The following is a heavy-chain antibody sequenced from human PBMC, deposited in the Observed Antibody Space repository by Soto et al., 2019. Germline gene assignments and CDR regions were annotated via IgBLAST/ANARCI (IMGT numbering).Heavy chain of an antibody. Sequence: PSQTLSLTCAISGDSVSSNSAAWNWIRQSPSRGLEWLGRTYYRSKWYNDYTVSVKSRITINPDTSKKQFSLQLNSVTPEDTAVYYFARDGSSSWYKYYYYYMDVWGKGTTVTVSS. CDR3: ARDGSSSWYKYYYYYMDV. V-gene: IGHV6-1*01. CDR1: GDSVSSNSAA. D-gene: IGHD6-13*01. CDR2: TYYRSKWYN. J-gene: IGHJ6*03.